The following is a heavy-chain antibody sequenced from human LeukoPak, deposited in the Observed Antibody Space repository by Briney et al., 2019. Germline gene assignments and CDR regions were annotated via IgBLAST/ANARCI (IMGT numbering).Heavy chain of an antibody. CDR3: ARDPSNYYGSGMYDY. V-gene: IGHV3-53*01. CDR2: IYSGGST. D-gene: IGHD3-10*01. Sequence: GGSLRLSCAASGFTVSSNYMSWVRQAPGKGLEWVSVIYSGGSTYYADSVKGRFTISRDNSKNTLYLQMNSLRAEDTAVYYCARDPSNYYGSGMYDYWGQGTLVTVSS. J-gene: IGHJ4*02. CDR1: GFTVSSNY.